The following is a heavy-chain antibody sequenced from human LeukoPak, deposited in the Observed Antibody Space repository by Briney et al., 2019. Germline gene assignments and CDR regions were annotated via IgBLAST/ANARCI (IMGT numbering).Heavy chain of an antibody. CDR3: ARHPRWNDGWFDP. CDR1: GGSISSYY. CDR2: IYYSGST. Sequence: AETLSLTCTVSGGSISSYYWSCLREPPGKGLECFGYIYYSGSTNYNPSLKSRVTISVDTSKNQFSLKLSSVTAADTAVYYCARHPRWNDGWFDPWGQGTLVTVSS. D-gene: IGHD1-1*01. V-gene: IGHV4-59*01. J-gene: IGHJ5*02.